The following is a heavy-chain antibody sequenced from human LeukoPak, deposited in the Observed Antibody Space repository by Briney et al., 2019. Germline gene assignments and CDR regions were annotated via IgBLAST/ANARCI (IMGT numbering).Heavy chain of an antibody. V-gene: IGHV4-4*02. CDR1: GGSISSSNW. Sequence: SETLSLTCAVSGGSISSSNWWSWVRQPPGKGLEWIGEIYHSGNTNYSPSLKSRVTMSVDKSKNHFSLKLSSVTAADTAVYYCARDGDCSGGSCPLALDFWGQGTLVTVSS. J-gene: IGHJ3*01. CDR2: IYHSGNT. D-gene: IGHD2-15*01. CDR3: ARDGDCSGGSCPLALDF.